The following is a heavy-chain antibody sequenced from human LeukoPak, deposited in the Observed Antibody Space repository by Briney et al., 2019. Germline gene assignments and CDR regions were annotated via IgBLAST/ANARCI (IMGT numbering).Heavy chain of an antibody. J-gene: IGHJ3*01. CDR1: GFTFSSYA. V-gene: IGHV3-23*01. CDR3: AKDLLLHYYDSQSV. CDR2: ISGSGDST. D-gene: IGHD3-22*01. Sequence: GGSLRLSCAASGFTFSSYAMSWVRQAPGKGLEWVSAISGSGDSTYYADSVKGRFTISRDNSKNTLYLQMSSLRAEDTAVYYCAKDLLLHYYDSQSVWGQGTMATVSS.